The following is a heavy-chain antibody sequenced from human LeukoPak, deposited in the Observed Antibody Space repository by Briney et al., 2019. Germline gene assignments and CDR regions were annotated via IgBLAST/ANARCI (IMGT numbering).Heavy chain of an antibody. CDR2: INHSGST. J-gene: IGHJ4*02. Sequence: PSETLSLTCAVYGGSFSGYYWSWIRQPPGKGLEWIGEINHSGSTNYNPSLKSRVTISVDTSKNQFSLKLSSVTAADTAVYYCASSKKNSGGWFTQPDYWGQGTLVTVSS. D-gene: IGHD6-19*01. V-gene: IGHV4-34*01. CDR1: GGSFSGYY. CDR3: ASSKKNSGGWFTQPDY.